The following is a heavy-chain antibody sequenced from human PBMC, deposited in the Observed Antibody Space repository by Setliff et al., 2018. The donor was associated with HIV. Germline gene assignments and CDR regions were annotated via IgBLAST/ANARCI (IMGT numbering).Heavy chain of an antibody. Sequence: HPGGSLRLSCAASGFTFNNHAIHWVRQAPGKGLEWVAVISSDGSRKEFVDSVKGRFTISRDSSKDTVSLEMDSLRGEDTAVYYCARVRSWNFVDGMDVWGQGTTVTVSS. CDR2: ISSDGSRK. V-gene: IGHV3-30*04. CDR1: GFTFNNHA. J-gene: IGHJ6*02. CDR3: ARVRSWNFVDGMDV. D-gene: IGHD1-7*01.